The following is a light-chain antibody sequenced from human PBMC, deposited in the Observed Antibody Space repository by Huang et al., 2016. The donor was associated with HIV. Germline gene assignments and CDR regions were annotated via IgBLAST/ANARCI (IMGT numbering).Light chain of an antibody. CDR2: DTN. V-gene: IGKV1-39*01. CDR1: QNINSN. J-gene: IGKJ1*01. CDR3: QQSFSNLWT. Sequence: DIQMTQSPSSLSASVGDRVTITCRASQNINSNLNWYQQKPGKAPDLLIYDTNRLQGGVPARFSGSGSGTHFTLSVNNLQPEDFATYYCQQSFSNLWTFGQGTKVEVK.